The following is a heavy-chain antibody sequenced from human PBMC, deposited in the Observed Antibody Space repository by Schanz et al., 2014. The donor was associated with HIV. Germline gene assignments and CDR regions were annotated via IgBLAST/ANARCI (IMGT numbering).Heavy chain of an antibody. CDR3: AKDRNHYDSRYRGKGNYYYYYGMDV. J-gene: IGHJ6*02. V-gene: IGHV3-30*18. CDR1: GFTFSSYG. CDR2: ISYDGRNK. Sequence: QVQLVESGGGGVQPGRSLRLSCAASGFTFSSYGMYWVRQAPGKGLEWLAVISYDGRNKKFANSVKGRFTISRDNSKNTLYLQMKSLRPEDTAVYYCAKDRNHYDSRYRGKGNYYYYYGMDVWGQGTTVTVSS. D-gene: IGHD3-22*01.